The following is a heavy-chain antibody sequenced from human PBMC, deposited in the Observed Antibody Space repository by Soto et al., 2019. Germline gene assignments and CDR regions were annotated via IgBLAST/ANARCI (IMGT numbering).Heavy chain of an antibody. CDR1: GFTLSNDW. J-gene: IGHJ4*02. V-gene: IGHV3-15*01. CDR3: MTHAVIYSRGH. CDR2: IKTVTDGGTT. Sequence: GGSLRLSCAASGFTLSNDWMNWVRQAPGKGLEWVARIKTVTDGGTTDYAAPVKGRFFISRDDSKSTLYLQMNSLKTEDTAIYYCMTHAVIYSRGHWGQGTLVTVSS. D-gene: IGHD6-25*01.